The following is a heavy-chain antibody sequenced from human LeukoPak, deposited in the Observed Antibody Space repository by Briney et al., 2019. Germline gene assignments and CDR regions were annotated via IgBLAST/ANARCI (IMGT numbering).Heavy chain of an antibody. J-gene: IGHJ4*02. CDR3: ARVGIGIAAAGTSFLVY. V-gene: IGHV1-18*01. Sequence: ASVKVSCEASGYTFTSYGISWVRQAPGQGLEWMGWISAYNGNVDYAQKLQGRVTMTTDTSTSTAYMELRSLRSDDTAVYYCARVGIGIAAAGTSFLVYWGQGTLVTVSS. D-gene: IGHD6-13*01. CDR1: GYTFTSYG. CDR2: ISAYNGNV.